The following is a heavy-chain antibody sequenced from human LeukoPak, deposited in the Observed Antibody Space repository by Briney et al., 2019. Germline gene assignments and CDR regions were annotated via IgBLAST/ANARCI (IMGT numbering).Heavy chain of an antibody. CDR1: GYTFVSYD. CDR2: MSPKSGNT. V-gene: IGHV1-8*01. J-gene: IGHJ4*02. CDR3: TRGPPNWGYDF. Sequence: EASVEVSCKASGYTFVSYDINWVRQATGQGPEWMGWMSPKSGNTGYAQKFQGRVTMTRDTSINTAHMELSGLISEDTAVYYCTRGPPNWGYDFWGQGTLVTVSS. D-gene: IGHD7-27*01.